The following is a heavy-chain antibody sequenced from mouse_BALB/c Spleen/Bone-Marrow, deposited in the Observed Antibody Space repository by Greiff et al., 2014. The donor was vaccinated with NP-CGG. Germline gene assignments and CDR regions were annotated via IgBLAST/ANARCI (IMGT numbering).Heavy chain of an antibody. J-gene: IGHJ4*01. D-gene: IGHD2-4*01. CDR3: TRSPTMITTYSGAMDY. V-gene: IGHV1-5*01. CDR1: GYSFTSYW. CDR2: IYPGNSDT. Sequence: EVQVVESGTVLARPGASVKMSCKASGYSFTSYWMHWVKQRPGQGLGWIGAIYPGNSDTSYNQKFKGKAKLTAVSSASTAYMELSSLTNEDSAVYYCTRSPTMITTYSGAMDYWGQGTSVTVSA.